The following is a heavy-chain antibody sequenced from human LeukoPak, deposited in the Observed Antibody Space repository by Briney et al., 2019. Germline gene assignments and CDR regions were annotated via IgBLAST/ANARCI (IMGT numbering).Heavy chain of an antibody. CDR3: ARGYSGYDPKGDWFDP. Sequence: GASVKVSCKASGYTFTSYYMHWVRQAPGQGLEWMGIINPSGGSTSYAQKFQGRVTMTRDTSTSTVYMELSSLRSEDTAVYYCARGYSGYDPKGDWFDPWGQGTLVTVSS. CDR1: GYTFTSYY. J-gene: IGHJ5*02. V-gene: IGHV1-46*01. D-gene: IGHD5-12*01. CDR2: INPSGGST.